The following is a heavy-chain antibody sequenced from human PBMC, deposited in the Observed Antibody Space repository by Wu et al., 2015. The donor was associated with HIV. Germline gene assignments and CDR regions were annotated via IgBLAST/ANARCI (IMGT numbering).Heavy chain of an antibody. CDR3: AGGGGRTAMDPFDF. V-gene: IGHV1-69*13. CDR2: IIPMYGAA. Sequence: QVQLVQSGAEVKKPGSSVKVSCKASGGTFSSYAISWVRQAPGQGLEWMGRIIPMYGAADYAQKFQGRVTITADVSTNTAYMVVNSLTSDDTAVYYCAGGGGRTAMDPFDFWGQGTLVTVSS. D-gene: IGHD5-18*01. J-gene: IGHJ4*02. CDR1: GGTFSSYA.